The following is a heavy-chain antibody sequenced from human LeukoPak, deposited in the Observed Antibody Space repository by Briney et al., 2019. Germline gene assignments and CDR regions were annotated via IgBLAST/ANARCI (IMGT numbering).Heavy chain of an antibody. Sequence: ASVKVSCKASGYTFTSYGISWVRQAPGQGLEWMGWISAYNGNTNYAQKLQGRVTMTTDTSTSTAYMELRSLRSDDTAVYYCARDHPDTAKVTQAYFDYWGQGTLVTVSS. D-gene: IGHD5-18*01. CDR1: GYTFTSYG. CDR3: ARDHPDTAKVTQAYFDY. J-gene: IGHJ4*02. CDR2: ISAYNGNT. V-gene: IGHV1-18*01.